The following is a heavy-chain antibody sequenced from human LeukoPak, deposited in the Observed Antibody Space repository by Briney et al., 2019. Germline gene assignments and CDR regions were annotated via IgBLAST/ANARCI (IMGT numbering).Heavy chain of an antibody. J-gene: IGHJ4*02. CDR3: AKAPLNYYDSSGYYPH. CDR2: ISYDGSNK. V-gene: IGHV3-30*18. CDR1: GFTFSSYG. Sequence: GGSLRLSCAASGFTFSSYGMHWVRQAPGKGLEWVAVISYDGSNKYYADSVKGRFTISRDNSKNTLYLQMNSLRAEDTAVYYCAKAPLNYYDSSGYYPHWGQGTLVTVSS. D-gene: IGHD3-22*01.